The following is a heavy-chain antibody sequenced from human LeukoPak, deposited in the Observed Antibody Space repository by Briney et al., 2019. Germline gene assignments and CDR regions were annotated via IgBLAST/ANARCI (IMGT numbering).Heavy chain of an antibody. CDR1: GGSISTYH. D-gene: IGHD7-27*01. V-gene: IGHV4-59*01. Sequence: SETLSLTCTVSGGSISTYHWSWIRQSPGKALEWIGYAYYSGNTDVHPSLKSRVTISLDTSKNQISLQLHSVTAADTAVYYCAREMGTAFDYWGQGLLVTVSS. CDR2: AYYSGNT. J-gene: IGHJ4*01. CDR3: AREMGTAFDY.